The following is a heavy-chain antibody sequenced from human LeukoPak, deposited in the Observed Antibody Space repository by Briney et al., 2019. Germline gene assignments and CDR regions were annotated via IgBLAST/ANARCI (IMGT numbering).Heavy chain of an antibody. Sequence: GRSLRLSCAASGFTFSSYGMHWVRQAPGKGLEWVAVISYDGSNRCYADSVKGRFTISRDNSKNTLYLQMNSLRAEDTAVYYCAKDRSSSWYEGPFNGMDVWGQGTTVTVSS. CDR3: AKDRSSSWYEGPFNGMDV. CDR1: GFTFSSYG. V-gene: IGHV3-30*18. CDR2: ISYDGSNR. D-gene: IGHD6-13*01. J-gene: IGHJ6*02.